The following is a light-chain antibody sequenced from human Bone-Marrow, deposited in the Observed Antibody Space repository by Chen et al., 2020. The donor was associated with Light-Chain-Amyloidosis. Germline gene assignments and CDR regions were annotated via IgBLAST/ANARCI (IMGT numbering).Light chain of an antibody. V-gene: IGLV1-40*01. Sequence: QSVLTQPPSLSGAPRQRVTISCAGSSANIETGYDVHWYQQPPDSAPKVVIYSNSNRPSGVPDRFSGSKSGTSASLVITGLQAEDEADYYCQTYDTTLSAPVFGGGTRLTVL. CDR2: SNS. CDR3: QTYDTTLSAPV. J-gene: IGLJ2*01. CDR1: SANIETGYD.